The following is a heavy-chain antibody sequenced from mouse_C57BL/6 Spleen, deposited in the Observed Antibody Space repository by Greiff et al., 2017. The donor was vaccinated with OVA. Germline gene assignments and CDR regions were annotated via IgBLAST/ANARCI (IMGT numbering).Heavy chain of an antibody. CDR1: GFTFSSYG. V-gene: IGHV5-6*01. D-gene: IGHD2-5*01. J-gene: IGHJ2*01. CDR2: ISSGGSYT. Sequence: EVNVVESGGDLVKPGGSLKLSCAASGFTFSSYGMSWVRQTPDKRLEWVATISSGGSYTYYPDSVKGRFTISRDNAKNTLYLQMSSLKSEDTAMYYCARHGYYYSNLDYWGQGTTLTVSS. CDR3: ARHGYYYSNLDY.